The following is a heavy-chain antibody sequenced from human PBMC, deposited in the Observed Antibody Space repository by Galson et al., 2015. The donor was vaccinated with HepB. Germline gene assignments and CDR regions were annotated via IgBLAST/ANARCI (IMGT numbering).Heavy chain of an antibody. CDR1: GFTFSSYS. J-gene: IGHJ6*02. V-gene: IGHV3-21*01. Sequence: SLRLSCAASGFTFSSYSMNWVRQAPGKGLEWVSSISSSSSYIYYADSVKGRFTISRDNAKNSLYLQMNSLRAEDTAVYYCARDKGPGIAAAGTSLPTYYYYYYGMDVWGQGTTVTASS. D-gene: IGHD6-13*01. CDR2: ISSSSSYI. CDR3: ARDKGPGIAAAGTSLPTYYYYYYGMDV.